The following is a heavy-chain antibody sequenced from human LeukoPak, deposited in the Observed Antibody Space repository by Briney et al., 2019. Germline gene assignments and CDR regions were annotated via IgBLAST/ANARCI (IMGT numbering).Heavy chain of an antibody. CDR1: GYRFTSYW. CDR3: ARGPRDYDSSGYYFHLLDY. CDR2: IYPGDSDT. Sequence: GESLKISCKGSGYRFTSYWIGWVRQMPGKGLEWMGIIYPGDSDTRYSPSFQGQVTISADKSISTAYLQWSSLKASDTAMYYCARGPRDYDSSGYYFHLLDYWGQGTLVTVSS. D-gene: IGHD3-22*01. J-gene: IGHJ4*02. V-gene: IGHV5-51*01.